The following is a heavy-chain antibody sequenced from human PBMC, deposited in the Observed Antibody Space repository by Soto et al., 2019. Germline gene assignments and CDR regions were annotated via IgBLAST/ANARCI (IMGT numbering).Heavy chain of an antibody. D-gene: IGHD6-13*01. CDR1: EGTFNSYA. Sequence: QAQVVQSGAEVRKPGSSVKVSCKASEGTFNSYAIAWVRQAPGQGLEWMGGIIPFYNTRNYAQKFQDRVTIAADDSTNTVYMELSSLRSDDTAVYFCASGASRWYPYFFDSWAQGTLVTVSS. J-gene: IGHJ4*02. V-gene: IGHV1-69*01. CDR2: IIPFYNTR. CDR3: ASGASRWYPYFFDS.